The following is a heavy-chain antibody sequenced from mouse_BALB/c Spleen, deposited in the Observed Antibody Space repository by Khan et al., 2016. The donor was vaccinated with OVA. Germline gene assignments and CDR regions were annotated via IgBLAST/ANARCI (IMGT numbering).Heavy chain of an antibody. Sequence: EVQLQESGPGLVKPSQSLSLTCTVTGYSITSDCAWNWIRQFPGNKLEWMGYISYSGSTSYNPSLKSLISINRDTSKTQFFLQLNSVTTEDTAIFYCARNYGYMDDWGPGTSVTVSS. CDR1: GYSITSDCA. J-gene: IGHJ4*01. V-gene: IGHV3-2*02. D-gene: IGHD1-2*01. CDR3: ARNYGYMDD. CDR2: ISYSGST.